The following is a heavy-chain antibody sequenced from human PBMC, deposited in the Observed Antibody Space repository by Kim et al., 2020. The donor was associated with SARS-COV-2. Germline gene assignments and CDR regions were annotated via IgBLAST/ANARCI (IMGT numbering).Heavy chain of an antibody. V-gene: IGHV3-23*01. CDR3: AKLKTTSCYIAMDV. J-gene: IGHJ6*02. Sequence: AHSGKGPFYIARDESKNTLYLQMRSLRAEDTAVYYCAKLKTTSCYIAMDVWGQGTTVTVSS. D-gene: IGHD2-2*02.